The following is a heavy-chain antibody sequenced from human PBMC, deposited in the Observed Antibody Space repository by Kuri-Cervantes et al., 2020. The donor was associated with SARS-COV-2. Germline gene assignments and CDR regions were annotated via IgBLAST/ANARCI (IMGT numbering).Heavy chain of an antibody. D-gene: IGHD6-19*01. CDR3: AKDWLPDDAFDI. Sequence: GGSLRLSCAASGFTFSSYAMSWVRQAPGKGLEWVSAISGSGGSTYYADSVKGRFTISRDNSKSTLYLQMNSLRAEDTAVYYCAKDWLPDDAFDIWGQGTMVTVSS. CDR2: ISGSGGST. CDR1: GFTFSSYA. V-gene: IGHV3-23*01. J-gene: IGHJ3*02.